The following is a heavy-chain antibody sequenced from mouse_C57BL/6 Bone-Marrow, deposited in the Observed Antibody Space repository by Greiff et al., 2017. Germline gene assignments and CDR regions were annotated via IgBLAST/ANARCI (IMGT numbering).Heavy chain of an antibody. CDR1: GFTFTDYY. CDR3: ARMGLYYCGSFYWYFDV. Sequence: EVQLQESGPVLVKPGPSVKISCKASGFTFTDYYMHWVKQSHGKSLEWIGLVYPYNGGTSYNQKFKGKATLTVDTSSSTAYMELTSLTSEDSAVYYCARMGLYYCGSFYWYFDVWGTGTTVTVSS. D-gene: IGHD1-1*01. J-gene: IGHJ1*03. V-gene: IGHV1-36*01. CDR2: VYPYNGGT.